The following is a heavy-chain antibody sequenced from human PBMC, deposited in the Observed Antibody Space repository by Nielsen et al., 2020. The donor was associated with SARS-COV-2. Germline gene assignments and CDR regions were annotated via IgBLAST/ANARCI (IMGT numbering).Heavy chain of an antibody. CDR3: ARATDYYYGMDV. J-gene: IGHJ6*02. CDR2: IFPIFGTA. Sequence: SVKVSCKASGGTFSSYAISWVRQAPGQGLEWMGGIFPIFGTANYAQKFQGRVTITADKSTSTAYMELSSLRSEDTAVYYCARATDYYYGMDVWGQGTTVTVSS. V-gene: IGHV1-69*06. CDR1: GGTFSSYA.